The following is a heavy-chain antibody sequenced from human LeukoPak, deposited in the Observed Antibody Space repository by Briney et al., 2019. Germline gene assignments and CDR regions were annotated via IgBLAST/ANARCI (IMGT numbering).Heavy chain of an antibody. Sequence: SETLSLTCTVSGGSISSGGYYWSWIRQHPGQGLEWIGYIYYSGSTYYNPSLKSRVTISVDTSKNQFSLKLSSVTAADTAVYYCARDLEGSGSFDYWGQGTLVTVSS. CDR1: GGSISSGGYY. CDR3: ARDLEGSGSFDY. J-gene: IGHJ4*02. V-gene: IGHV4-31*03. CDR2: IYYSGST. D-gene: IGHD3-10*01.